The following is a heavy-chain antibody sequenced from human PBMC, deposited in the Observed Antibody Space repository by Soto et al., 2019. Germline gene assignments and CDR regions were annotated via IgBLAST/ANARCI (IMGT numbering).Heavy chain of an antibody. V-gene: IGHV1-69*12. CDR2: IMPIFRTP. CDR3: ARDNDRPQLGGNYYYILDV. Sequence: QVQLEQPGAEVKKPGSSVKVSCKASGGTFRNSAISWVRQAPGQGLEWMGGIMPIFRTPDYAPKFQGRVTITADESASTVYMELSGLMSDDTAVYFCARDNDRPQLGGNYYYILDVWGHGTTVTVSS. CDR1: GGTFRNSA. J-gene: IGHJ6*02. D-gene: IGHD1-1*01.